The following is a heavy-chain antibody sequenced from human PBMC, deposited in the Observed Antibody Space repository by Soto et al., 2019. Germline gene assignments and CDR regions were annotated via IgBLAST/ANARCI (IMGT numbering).Heavy chain of an antibody. J-gene: IGHJ5*02. Sequence: GASVKVSCKASGYTFTSYYMHWVRQAPGQGLEWMGIINPSGGSTTYAQKFQGRVTMTRDTSTSTVYMELSSLRSEDTAVYYCAFDILTGRGFDPWGQGTLVTVSS. CDR3: AFDILTGRGFDP. D-gene: IGHD3-9*01. CDR1: GYTFTSYY. CDR2: INPSGGST. V-gene: IGHV1-46*01.